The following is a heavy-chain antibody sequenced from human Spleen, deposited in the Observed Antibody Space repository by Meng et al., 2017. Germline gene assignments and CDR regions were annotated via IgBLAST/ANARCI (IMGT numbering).Heavy chain of an antibody. CDR3: ARDRSDYGNWFDP. CDR1: GYTFTGYY. Sequence: QGQLVECGAEGKKPGASVKVSCKASGYTFTGYYMHWVRQAPGQGLEWMGRINPNSGDTNYAQKFQGRVTMTKDTSISTAYMELSSLRSDDTAVYYCARDRSDYGNWFDPWGQGTLVTVSS. CDR2: INPNSGDT. D-gene: IGHD3-16*01. J-gene: IGHJ5*02. V-gene: IGHV1-2*06.